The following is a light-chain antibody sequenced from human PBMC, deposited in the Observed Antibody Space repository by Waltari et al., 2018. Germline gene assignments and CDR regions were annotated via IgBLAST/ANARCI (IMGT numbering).Light chain of an antibody. V-gene: IGLV3-10*01. Sequence: SYELTQPPSVSVSPAQPARIPCSGDASPKKKVILYQQKPGQAPGLVIYEDTERPTGIPERFSGSSSGTMATLTISGAQVEDEADYYCYSGDDSGNQEVFGGGTKLTVL. J-gene: IGLJ2*01. CDR1: ASPKKK. CDR3: YSGDDSGNQEV. CDR2: EDT.